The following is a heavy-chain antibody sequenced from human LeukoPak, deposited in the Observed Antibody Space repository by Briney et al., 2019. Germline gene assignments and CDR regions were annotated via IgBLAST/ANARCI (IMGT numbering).Heavy chain of an antibody. CDR2: IYWNDDK. D-gene: IGHD3-22*01. CDR3: AHATYYYDSSGHGAFDI. Sequence: SGPTLVNPTQTLTLTCTFSGFSLSTSGVGVGWIREPPGKALEWLALIYWNDDKRYSPSLKSRPTITKDTSKNQVVLTMTNMDPVDTATYYCAHATYYYDSSGHGAFDIWGQGTMVTVSS. V-gene: IGHV2-5*01. J-gene: IGHJ3*02. CDR1: GFSLSTSGVG.